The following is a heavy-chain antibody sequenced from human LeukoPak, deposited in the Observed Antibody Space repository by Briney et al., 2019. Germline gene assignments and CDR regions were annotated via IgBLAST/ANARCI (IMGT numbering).Heavy chain of an antibody. J-gene: IGHJ4*02. V-gene: IGHV4-4*07. CDR1: GGSISSYY. D-gene: IGHD2-2*01. CDR2: IYTSGST. Sequence: SETLSLTCTVSGGSISSYYWSWIRQPAGKGLEWIGRIYTSGSTYYSPSLKSRVTISVDTSKNQFSLKLSSVTAADTAVYYCARHHNIVIVPTARGFDYWGQGTLVTVSS. CDR3: ARHHNIVIVPTARGFDY.